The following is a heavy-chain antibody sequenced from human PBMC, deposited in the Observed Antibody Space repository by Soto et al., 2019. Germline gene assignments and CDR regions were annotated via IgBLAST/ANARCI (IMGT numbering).Heavy chain of an antibody. J-gene: IGHJ4*02. D-gene: IGHD6-13*01. CDR2: INSDGSGI. CDR3: ARAMATAGFDY. V-gene: IGHV3-74*01. Sequence: PGGSLRLSCAASGFTFTNYWMHWVRQAPGKGLLWVSRINSDGSGIAYADSVKGRFTISRDNAKNTLYLQMNNLRAEDTAVYYCARAMATAGFDYWGQGALVTVSS. CDR1: GFTFTNYW.